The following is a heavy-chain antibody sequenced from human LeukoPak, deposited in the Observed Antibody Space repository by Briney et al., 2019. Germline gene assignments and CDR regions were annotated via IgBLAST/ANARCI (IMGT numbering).Heavy chain of an antibody. D-gene: IGHD6-19*01. CDR3: GKTTTGYSSGRYPGWPVDY. CDR1: GFTFGSYA. CDR2: IFGSGGSP. J-gene: IGHJ4*02. Sequence: GGSLRLSCAASGFTFGSYAMYWVSQAPGKGLEWVSGIFGSGGSPHYADSVKGRFTISRDNSKNTVYLQMNSLRVEDTAVYYCGKTTTGYSSGRYPGWPVDYWGQGTLVTVSS. V-gene: IGHV3-23*01.